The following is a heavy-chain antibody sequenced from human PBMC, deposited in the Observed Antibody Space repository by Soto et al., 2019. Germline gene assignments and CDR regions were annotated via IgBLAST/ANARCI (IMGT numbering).Heavy chain of an antibody. Sequence: GGSLRLSCAASGFTFSGSAMHWVRQASGKGLEWVGRIRSKANSYATAYAASVKGRFTISRDDSKNTAYLQMNSLKTEDTAVYYCTRRIVRFLEWPPLAAGMDVCGEGTTAAVYS. CDR3: TRRIVRFLEWPPLAAGMDV. CDR2: IRSKANSYAT. D-gene: IGHD3-3*01. CDR1: GFTFSGSA. J-gene: IGHJ6*04. V-gene: IGHV3-73*01.